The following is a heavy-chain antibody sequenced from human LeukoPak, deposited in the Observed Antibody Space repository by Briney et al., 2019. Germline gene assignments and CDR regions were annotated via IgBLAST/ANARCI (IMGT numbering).Heavy chain of an antibody. CDR2: INAGNGNT. CDR3: ASGTIFGSVGAFDI. V-gene: IGHV1-3*03. D-gene: IGHD3-3*01. J-gene: IGHJ3*02. Sequence: ASVKVSCKASGYTFTGYYVHWVRQAPGQRLEWMGGINAGNGNTKYSQEFQGRVTIARDTSASTAYMELSSLRSEDMAVYYCASGTIFGSVGAFDIWGQGTMVTVSS. CDR1: GYTFTGYY.